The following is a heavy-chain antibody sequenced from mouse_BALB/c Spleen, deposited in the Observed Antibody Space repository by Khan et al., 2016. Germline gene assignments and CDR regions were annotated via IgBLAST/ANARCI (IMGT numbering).Heavy chain of an antibody. Sequence: QVQLKESGPGLVAPSQSLSITCTVSGFSLTSYGVHWVRQTPGKGLEWLVVIWSDGSTTYNAALKYRLSISKDNSKSQVVLKMNSLQTDDTAMYYCARRDDGGGAMDYWGQGTSVTVSS. D-gene: IGHD2-3*01. J-gene: IGHJ4*01. CDR3: ARRDDGGGAMDY. CDR2: IWSDGST. V-gene: IGHV2-6*02. CDR1: GFSLTSYG.